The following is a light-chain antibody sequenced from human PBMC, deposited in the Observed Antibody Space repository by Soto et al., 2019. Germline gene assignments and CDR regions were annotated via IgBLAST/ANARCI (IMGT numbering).Light chain of an antibody. Sequence: EIVLTQSPATLSLSPGERATLSCRASQSVSSYLAWYQQKPGQAPRLLIYDASNRATGIPARFSGSGSGTDFTLTISSLEPEDFAVYYCQQSSNWPPLTFGPGTKVDIK. V-gene: IGKV3-11*01. CDR2: DAS. J-gene: IGKJ3*01. CDR1: QSVSSY. CDR3: QQSSNWPPLT.